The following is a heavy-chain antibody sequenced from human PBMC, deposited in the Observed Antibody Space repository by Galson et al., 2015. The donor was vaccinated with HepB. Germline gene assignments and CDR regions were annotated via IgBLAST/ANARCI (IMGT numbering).Heavy chain of an antibody. CDR1: GGTFSSYA. V-gene: IGHV1-69*06. D-gene: IGHD3-10*01. CDR2: IIPIFGTA. CDR3: ARDYYGSGSYLSYYGMAV. J-gene: IGHJ6*02. Sequence: SVKVSCKASGGTFSSYAISWVRQAPGQGLEWMGGIIPIFGTANYAQKFQGRVTITADKSTSTAYMELSSLRSEDTAVYYCARDYYGSGSYLSYYGMAVWGQGTPVTVSS.